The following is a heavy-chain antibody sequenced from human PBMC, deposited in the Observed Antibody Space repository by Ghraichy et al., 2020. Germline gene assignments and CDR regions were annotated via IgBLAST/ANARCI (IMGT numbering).Heavy chain of an antibody. CDR2: IYRTGSPT. Sequence: LTCAASGFAFSSYVMNWVRQAPGKGLEWVSGIYRTGSPTYYADSVKGRFTISRDNSKNTVYLQMNSLRAEDTALYYCAKDRDDDGDFVFDNWCQGTQVTVSS. V-gene: IGHV3-23*05. J-gene: IGHJ4*02. CDR3: AKDRDDDGDFVFDN. CDR1: GFAFSSYV. D-gene: IGHD4-17*01.